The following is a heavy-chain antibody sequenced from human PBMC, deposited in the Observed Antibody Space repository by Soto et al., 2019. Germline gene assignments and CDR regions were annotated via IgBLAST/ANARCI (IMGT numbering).Heavy chain of an antibody. D-gene: IGHD6-19*01. J-gene: IGHJ4*02. CDR2: IYHTGRT. Sequence: PSETLSLTCAVSVFFITNGYYWGCIRRPPGKGLEWIGSIYHTGRTYYNPSLKSRVTISVDTSKNHFSLRLNSVTAADTATYYCARDRAAVAGTFDYWGQGIPVTVSS. CDR1: VFFITNGYY. V-gene: IGHV4-38-2*02. CDR3: ARDRAAVAGTFDY.